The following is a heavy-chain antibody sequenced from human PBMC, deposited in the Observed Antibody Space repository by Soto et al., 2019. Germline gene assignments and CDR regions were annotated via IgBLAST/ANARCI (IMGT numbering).Heavy chain of an antibody. CDR2: ISSTTTYI. Sequence: SLRLSCAASGFTFSSFSVNWVRQAPGKGLEWVSSISSTTTYIYYADSVKGRFTISRDNAKNSLYLQMNSLRAEDTAVYYCARPRLGGIIGVDAFDVCGQGTMVTVSS. CDR3: ARPRLGGIIGVDAFDV. CDR1: GFTFSSFS. J-gene: IGHJ3*01. V-gene: IGHV3-21*01. D-gene: IGHD3-16*01.